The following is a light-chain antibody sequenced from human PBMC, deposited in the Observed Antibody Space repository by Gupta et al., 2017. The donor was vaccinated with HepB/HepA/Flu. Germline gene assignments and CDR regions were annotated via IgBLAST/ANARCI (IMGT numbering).Light chain of an antibody. CDR2: KAS. CDR3: QQYNSYPWT. CDR1: QSISSW. J-gene: IGKJ1*01. Sequence: DIQMTQSPSTLSPSVGDRVTITCRASQSISSWLVWYQQKPGKAPNLLIYKASSLESGIPSRFSGSGSGTEFTLTISSLQPDDFATYYCQQYNSYPWTFGQGTKVEIK. V-gene: IGKV1-5*03.